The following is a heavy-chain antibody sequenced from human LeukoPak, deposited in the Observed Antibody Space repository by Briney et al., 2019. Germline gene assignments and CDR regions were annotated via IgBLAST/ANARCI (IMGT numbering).Heavy chain of an antibody. J-gene: IGHJ4*02. V-gene: IGHV4-4*02. CDR3: ARAEDRGRYCSGGSCFDY. Sequence: SETXSLTCVVSGGSISSSNWWSWVRQPPGKGLEWIGEIYHSGSTNYNPSLKSRVTISVDKSKNQLSLKLTSVTAADTAVYYCARAEDRGRYCSGGSCFDYWGQGTLVTVSS. CDR1: GGSISSSNW. CDR2: IYHSGST. D-gene: IGHD2-15*01.